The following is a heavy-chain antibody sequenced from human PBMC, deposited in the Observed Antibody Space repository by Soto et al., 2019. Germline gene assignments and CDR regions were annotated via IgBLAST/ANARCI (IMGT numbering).Heavy chain of an antibody. J-gene: IGHJ4*02. CDR2: IVPMINKV. CDR1: GGTTSSYT. D-gene: IGHD1-1*01. V-gene: IGHV1-69*02. CDR3: ALRTGNWNPLAD. Sequence: QVQLVQPGAAVEKPGSSVKVSGKASGGTTSSYTISWVRQAPGQGFQWMGNIVPMINKVDYAQKVQGRVTTPADKTTRTVDMELGSLISEDAAVYFCALRTGNWNPLADWGQGTLVRVSS.